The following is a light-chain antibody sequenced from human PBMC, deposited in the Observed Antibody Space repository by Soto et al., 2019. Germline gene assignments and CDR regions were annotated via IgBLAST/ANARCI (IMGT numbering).Light chain of an antibody. J-gene: IGKJ1*01. Sequence: EIVMTQSPATLSVSPGERATLSCRASESTNNYLAWYQQKPGQAPRLLIYDASNRATGIPDRFSGSGSGTDFTLTISRLEPEDFAVYYCQQYNDNWPTFGQGTKVDIK. CDR1: ESTNNY. CDR3: QQYNDNWPT. V-gene: IGKV3D-15*01. CDR2: DAS.